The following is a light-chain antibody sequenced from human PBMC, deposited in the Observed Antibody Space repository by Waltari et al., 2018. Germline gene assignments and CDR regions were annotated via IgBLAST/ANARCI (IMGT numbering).Light chain of an antibody. V-gene: IGLV2-8*01. Sequence: QSALTQPPSASGSPGQSVTISCTGTSSDVGGYNCVSWYQQHPGKAPKLMIYDVSKRPSGVPDRFSGCKSGSTAYLTVSGLQAEDEADYYCNSYAGSNSVLFGAGTKLTVL. J-gene: IGLJ2*01. CDR2: DVS. CDR3: NSYAGSNSVL. CDR1: SSDVGGYNC.